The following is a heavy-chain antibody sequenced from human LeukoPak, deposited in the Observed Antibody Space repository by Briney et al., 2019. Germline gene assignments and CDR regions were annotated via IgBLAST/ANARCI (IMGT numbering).Heavy chain of an antibody. CDR2: ISSSGTTI. D-gene: IGHD3-16*01. V-gene: IGHV3-48*03. J-gene: IGHJ4*02. CDR3: AKAGGGFSLNY. CDR1: GFTFSSYE. Sequence: HPGGSLRLSCAASGFTFSSYEMNWVRQAPGKGLEWVSCISSSGTTIYYADSVKGRFTISRDSAKNSLYLQVNSLRAEDTAVYYCAKAGGGFSLNYWGQGTLVTVSS.